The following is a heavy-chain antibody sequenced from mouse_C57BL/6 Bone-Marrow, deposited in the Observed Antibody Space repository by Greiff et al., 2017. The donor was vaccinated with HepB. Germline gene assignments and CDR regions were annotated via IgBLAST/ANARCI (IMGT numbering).Heavy chain of an antibody. CDR3: ARGRDYYAMDY. J-gene: IGHJ4*01. Sequence: VQLKESGPELVKPGASVKISCKASGYSFTGYYMHWVQQSHGNILDWIGYIYPYNGVSSYNQKFKGKATLTVDKSSSTAYMELRSLTSEDSAVYYCARGRDYYAMDYWGQGTSVTVSS. CDR2: IYPYNGVS. D-gene: IGHD1-1*01. CDR1: GYSFTGYY. V-gene: IGHV1-31*01.